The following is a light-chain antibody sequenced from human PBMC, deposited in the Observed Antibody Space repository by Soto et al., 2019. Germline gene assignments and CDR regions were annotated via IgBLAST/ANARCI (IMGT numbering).Light chain of an antibody. CDR1: QSISNY. J-gene: IGKJ2*01. V-gene: IGKV1-39*01. CDR3: QQSYSTPYT. CDR2: IAS. Sequence: DIQMTQSHTTLSASVRDRVNITFVASQSISNYLNWYQQKPGKAPNLLIYIASNLHSGVPSRFSGSGSGTDFTLTIRSLQPEDFATYYCQQSYSTPYTFGQGTKVDIK.